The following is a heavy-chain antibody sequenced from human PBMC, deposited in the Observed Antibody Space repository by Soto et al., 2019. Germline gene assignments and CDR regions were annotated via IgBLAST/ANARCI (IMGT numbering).Heavy chain of an antibody. J-gene: IGHJ5*02. CDR2: ISGSGGST. Sequence: GGSLRLSCAASGFTFSSYAMSWVRQAPGKGLEWVSAISGSGGSTYYADSVKGRFTISRDNSKNTLYLQMNSLRAEDTAVYYCAKDGDCSGGSCYRTPGPEFDPWGQGTLVTVSS. CDR1: GFTFSSYA. CDR3: AKDGDCSGGSCYRTPGPEFDP. V-gene: IGHV3-23*01. D-gene: IGHD2-15*01.